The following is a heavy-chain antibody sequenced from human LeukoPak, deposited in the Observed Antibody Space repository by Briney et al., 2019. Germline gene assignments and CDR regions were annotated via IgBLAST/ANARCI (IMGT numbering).Heavy chain of an antibody. D-gene: IGHD2-15*01. CDR2: INHSGST. CDR1: GGSFSGYY. J-gene: IGHJ6*04. CDR3: ARDIVVVRWGYYYYYGMDV. Sequence: PSETLSLTCAVYGGSFSGYYWSWIRQPPGKGLEWIGEINHSGSTNYNPSLKSRVTISVDTSKNQFSLKLSSVTAADTAVYCCARDIVVVRWGYYYYYGMDVWGKGTTVTVSS. V-gene: IGHV4-34*01.